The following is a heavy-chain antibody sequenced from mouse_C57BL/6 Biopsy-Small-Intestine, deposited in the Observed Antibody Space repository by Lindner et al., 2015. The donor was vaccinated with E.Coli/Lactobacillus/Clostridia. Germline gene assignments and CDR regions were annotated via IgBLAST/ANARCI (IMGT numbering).Heavy chain of an antibody. V-gene: IGHV1-54*01. D-gene: IGHD2-1*01. CDR1: GYAFTNYL. CDR2: INPGSGGA. CDR3: ARGGYYGNSYWYFDV. Sequence: VQLQESGAELVRPGTSVKVSCKASGYAFTNYLIEWVKQRPGQGLEWIGVINPGSGGANYNERFKGKATLTAGKSSSTAYMQLSSLTSEDSAVYFCARGGYYGNSYWYFDVWGTGTTVTVSS. J-gene: IGHJ1*03.